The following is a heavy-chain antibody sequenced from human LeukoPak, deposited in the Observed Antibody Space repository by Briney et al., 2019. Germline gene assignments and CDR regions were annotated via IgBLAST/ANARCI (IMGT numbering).Heavy chain of an antibody. V-gene: IGHV3-30*03. CDR2: ISYDGSNK. J-gene: IGHJ4*02. CDR1: GFTVSSNY. D-gene: IGHD6-19*01. Sequence: GGSLRLSCAASGFTVSSNYMSWVRQAPGKGLEWVAVISYDGSNKYYADSVKGRFTISRDNSKNTLYLQMNSLRAEDTAVYYCAGGGIAVAANYWGQGTLVTVSS. CDR3: AGGGIAVAANY.